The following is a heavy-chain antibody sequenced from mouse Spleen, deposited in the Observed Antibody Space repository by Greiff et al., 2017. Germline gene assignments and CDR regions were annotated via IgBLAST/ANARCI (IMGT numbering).Heavy chain of an antibody. CDR2: ISSGGSYT. CDR3: TRSTMITTDAMDY. V-gene: IGHV5-6-4*01. Sequence: EVHLVESGGGLVKPGGSLKLSCAASGFTFSSYTMSWVRQTPEKRLEWVATISSGGSYTYYPDSVKGRFTISRDNAKNTLYLQMSSLKSEDTAMYYCTRSTMITTDAMDYWGQGTSVTVSS. J-gene: IGHJ4*01. D-gene: IGHD2-4*01. CDR1: GFTFSSYT.